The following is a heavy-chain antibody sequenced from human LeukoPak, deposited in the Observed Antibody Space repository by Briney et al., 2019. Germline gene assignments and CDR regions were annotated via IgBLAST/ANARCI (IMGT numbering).Heavy chain of an antibody. CDR2: IYYSGST. CDR3: ARNKGGYYNYYYGMDV. Sequence: SETLPLTCTVSGGSISSYYWSWIRQPPGKGLEGMGYIYYSGSTNYNPSLKSRVTISVDTSKNQFSLKLSSVTAADTAVYYCARNKGGYYNYYYGMDVWGQGTPVTVSS. V-gene: IGHV4-59*01. J-gene: IGHJ6*02. D-gene: IGHD3-3*01. CDR1: GGSISSYY.